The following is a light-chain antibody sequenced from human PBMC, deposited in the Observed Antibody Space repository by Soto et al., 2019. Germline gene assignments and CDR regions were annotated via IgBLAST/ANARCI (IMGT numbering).Light chain of an antibody. CDR2: GNS. J-gene: IGLJ2*01. V-gene: IGLV1-40*01. CDR3: QSYDSSLSGVV. CDR1: SSNIGAGYD. Sequence: QSVLTQPPSVSGAPGQRATISCPGGSSNIGAGYDVHWYQQLPGTAPKLLIYGNSNRPSGVPDRFSGSKSGTSASLAITGLQAEDEADYYCQSYDSSLSGVVFGGGTQLTVL.